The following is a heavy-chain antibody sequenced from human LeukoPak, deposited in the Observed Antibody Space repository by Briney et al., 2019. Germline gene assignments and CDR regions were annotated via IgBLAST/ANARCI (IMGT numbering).Heavy chain of an antibody. Sequence: SETLSLTCTVSGGSISSGSYYWSWIRQPAGKGLEWIGRIYTSGSTNYNPSLKSRVTISVDTSKNQFSLKLSSVTAADTAVYYCARDKGRAWGQGTLVTVSS. CDR2: IYTSGST. V-gene: IGHV4-61*02. CDR3: ARDKGRA. D-gene: IGHD1-26*01. J-gene: IGHJ4*02. CDR1: GGSISSGSYY.